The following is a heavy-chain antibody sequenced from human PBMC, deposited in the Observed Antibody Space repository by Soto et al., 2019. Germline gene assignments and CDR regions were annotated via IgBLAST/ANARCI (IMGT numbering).Heavy chain of an antibody. CDR2: IYWDDDK. V-gene: IGHV2-5*02. CDR3: AHLTTGGFYLDY. J-gene: IGHJ4*02. CDR1: GFSLRHSGVG. Sequence: QITLKESGPTLVKPTQTLTLTCTFSGFSLRHSGVGVGWIRQPPGKALEWLALIYWDDDKRYSPSLKSGLTITKDTPKNQVVLTMTNRDPVDTATYYCAHLTTGGFYLDYWGQGTLVTVSS. D-gene: IGHD4-17*01.